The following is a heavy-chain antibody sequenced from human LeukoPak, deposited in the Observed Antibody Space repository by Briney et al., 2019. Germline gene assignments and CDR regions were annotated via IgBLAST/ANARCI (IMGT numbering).Heavy chain of an antibody. J-gene: IGHJ4*02. CDR3: ARIGGSHYYFDY. CDR2: INPNSGGT. V-gene: IGHV1-2*02. Sequence: ASVKVSCKASGYTFTGYYMHWVRQAPGQGLEWMGWINPNSGGTNYAQKFQGRVTMTRDTSISTAYMELGRLRSDDTAMYYCARIGGSHYYFDYWGQGTLVTVSS. CDR1: GYTFTGYY. D-gene: IGHD2-15*01.